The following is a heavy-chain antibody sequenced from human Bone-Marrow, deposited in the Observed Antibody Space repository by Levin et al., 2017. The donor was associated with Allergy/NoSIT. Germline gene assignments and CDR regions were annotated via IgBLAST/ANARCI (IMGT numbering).Heavy chain of an antibody. D-gene: IGHD6-19*01. CDR1: GFTFSSYG. CDR2: ISYDGSNK. Sequence: GGSLRLSCAASGFTFSSYGMHWVRQAPGKGLEWVAVISYDGSNKYYADSVKGRFTISRDNSKNTLYLQMNSLRAEDTAVYYCAKDLRGIAVAEIDYWGQGTLVTVSS. CDR3: AKDLRGIAVAEIDY. V-gene: IGHV3-30*18. J-gene: IGHJ4*02.